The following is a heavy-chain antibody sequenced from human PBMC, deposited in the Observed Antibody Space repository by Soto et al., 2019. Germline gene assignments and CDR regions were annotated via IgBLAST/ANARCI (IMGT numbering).Heavy chain of an antibody. CDR3: AKGIAARLQSYYYGMDV. CDR1: VFTFSSYA. V-gene: IGHV3-23*01. CDR2: ISGSGGST. D-gene: IGHD6-6*01. Sequence: WGSLRLSCAASVFTFSSYAMSWVRQAPGKGLEWVSAISGSGGSTYYADSVKGRFTISRDNSKNTLYLQMNSLRAEDTAVYYCAKGIAARLQSYYYGMDVWGQGTTVTVSS. J-gene: IGHJ6*02.